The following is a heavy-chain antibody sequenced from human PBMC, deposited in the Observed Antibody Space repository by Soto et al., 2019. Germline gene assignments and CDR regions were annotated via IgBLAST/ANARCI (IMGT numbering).Heavy chain of an antibody. V-gene: IGHV3-48*01. Sequence: GGSLRLSCAASGFTFSSYSMNWVRQAPGKGLGWVSYISSSSSTIYYADSVKGRFTISRDNAKNSLYLQMNSLRAEDTAVYYCASPYCSGGSCVGWGQGTLVTVSS. CDR3: ASPYCSGGSCVG. J-gene: IGHJ4*02. CDR1: GFTFSSYS. CDR2: ISSSSSTI. D-gene: IGHD2-15*01.